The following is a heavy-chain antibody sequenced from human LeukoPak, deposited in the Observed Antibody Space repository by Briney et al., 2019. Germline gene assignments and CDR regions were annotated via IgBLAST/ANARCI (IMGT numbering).Heavy chain of an antibody. D-gene: IGHD4/OR15-4a*01. CDR2: IKQDGSEK. J-gene: IGHJ4*02. V-gene: IGHV3-7*01. CDR1: GFTFSSYA. CDR3: ARDVGGMVPTRGAFDY. Sequence: GGSLRLSCAASGFTFSSYAMSWVRQAPGKGLEWVANIKQDGSEKYYVDSVKGRFTISRDNAKNSLYLQMNSLRAEDTAVYYCARDVGGMVPTRGAFDYWGQGTLVTVSS.